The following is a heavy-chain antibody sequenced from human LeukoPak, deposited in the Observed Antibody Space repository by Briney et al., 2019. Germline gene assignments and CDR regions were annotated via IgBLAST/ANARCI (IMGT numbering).Heavy chain of an antibody. Sequence: GGSLRLSCAASGFTFSSYGMHWVRQAPGKGLEWVAVISYDGSNKYYADSVKGRFTISRDNSKNTLYLQMNSLRAEDTAVYYCAKDTARYYYDSSDYYPLDDYWGQGTLVTVSS. CDR3: AKDTARYYYDSSDYYPLDDY. D-gene: IGHD3-22*01. CDR1: GFTFSSYG. J-gene: IGHJ4*02. CDR2: ISYDGSNK. V-gene: IGHV3-30*18.